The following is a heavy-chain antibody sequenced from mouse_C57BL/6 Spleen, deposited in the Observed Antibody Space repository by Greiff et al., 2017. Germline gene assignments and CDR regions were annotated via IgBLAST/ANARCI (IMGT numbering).Heavy chain of an antibody. CDR1: GYAFSSSW. CDR3: ARSATGAMDY. J-gene: IGHJ4*01. V-gene: IGHV1-82*01. D-gene: IGHD6-1*01. CDR2: IYPGDGDT. Sequence: QVQLQQSGPELVKPGASVKISCKASGYAFSSSWMNWVKQRPGKGLEWIGRIYPGDGDTNYNGKFKGKATLAADKSSSTAYMQLSSLTSEDSAVYFSARSATGAMDYWGQGTSVTVSS.